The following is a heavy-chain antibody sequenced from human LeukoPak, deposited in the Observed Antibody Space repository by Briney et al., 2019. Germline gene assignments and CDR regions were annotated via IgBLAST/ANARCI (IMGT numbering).Heavy chain of an antibody. Sequence: ASVKVSCKASGYIFTGYYIHWVRQAPGQGLEGMGWINPNSGGTNYEQKFQGRVTMTRDTSISTGYMELRSLRSDDTAVYYCARGGSYAEYLQHWGQGTLVTVSS. V-gene: IGHV1-2*02. CDR2: INPNSGGT. CDR1: GYIFTGYY. D-gene: IGHD1-26*01. CDR3: ARGGSYAEYLQH. J-gene: IGHJ1*01.